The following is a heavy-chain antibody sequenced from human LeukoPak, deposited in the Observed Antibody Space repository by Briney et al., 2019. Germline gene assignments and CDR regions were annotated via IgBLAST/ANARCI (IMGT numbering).Heavy chain of an antibody. CDR2: ISGSGGST. D-gene: IGHD5-18*01. CDR3: AKSWIQLWLRMTYFDY. CDR1: GFTFSSYA. V-gene: IGHV3-23*01. Sequence: GGSLRLSCAASGFTFSSYAMSWVRQAPGKGLEWVSAISGSGGSTYYADSVKGRFTISRDNTKNTLYLQMNSLRAEDTAVYYCAKSWIQLWLRMTYFDYWGQGTLVTVSS. J-gene: IGHJ4*02.